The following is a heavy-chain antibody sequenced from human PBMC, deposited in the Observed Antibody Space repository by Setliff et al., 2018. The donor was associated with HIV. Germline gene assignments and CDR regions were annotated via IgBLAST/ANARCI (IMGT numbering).Heavy chain of an antibody. J-gene: IGHJ4*02. D-gene: IGHD2-8*01. Sequence: GGSLGLSCAASGFIFSSYAMHWIRQAPGKGLEWGACVGYYDSNKYYEESVKDRFTISTDNSKNMVYLKMNSLRAEDTAMYYCAKVKVSTTDIYFLDYWGQGTPVTVSS. CDR3: AKVKVSTTDIYFLDY. CDR1: GFIFSSYA. CDR2: VGYYDSNK. V-gene: IGHV3-30*02.